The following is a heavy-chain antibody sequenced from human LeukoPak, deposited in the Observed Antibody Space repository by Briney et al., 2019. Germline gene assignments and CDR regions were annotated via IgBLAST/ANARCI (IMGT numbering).Heavy chain of an antibody. V-gene: IGHV3-23*01. D-gene: IGHD2-15*01. CDR2: ISGSGGGT. CDR1: GFTFSSYA. Sequence: GGSLRLSCAASGFTFSSYAMSWVRQAPGKGLEWVSGISGSGGGTYYADSVKGRFTISRDNSKNTPYLQVNTLRAEDTAIYYCARWTEGGPWGQGTLVTVSS. J-gene: IGHJ5*02. CDR3: ARWTEGGP.